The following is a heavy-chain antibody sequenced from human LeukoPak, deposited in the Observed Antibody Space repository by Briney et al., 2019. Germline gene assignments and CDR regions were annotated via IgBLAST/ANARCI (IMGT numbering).Heavy chain of an antibody. J-gene: IGHJ6*02. Sequence: GGSLRLSCAASGFTSSSYSMSWVRQVPGKGLEWVSSISVSSSYIYYADSLKGRFTISRDNAKNSLYLQMNSLRAEDTAVYYCARDRNYLAPSYYYYGMDVWGQGTTVTVSS. D-gene: IGHD5-24*01. CDR1: GFTSSSYS. V-gene: IGHV3-21*01. CDR3: ARDRNYLAPSYYYYGMDV. CDR2: ISVSSSYI.